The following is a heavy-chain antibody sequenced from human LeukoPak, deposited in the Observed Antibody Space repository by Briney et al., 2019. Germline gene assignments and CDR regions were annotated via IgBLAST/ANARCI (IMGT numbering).Heavy chain of an antibody. Sequence: PGGSLRLSCAASGFTFSSYWMSWVRQAPGKGLEWVANIKQDGSEKYYVDSVKGRFTISRDNAKNSLYLQMNSLRAEDTAVYYCARVWYSSSWYYFDYWGQGTLVTVSS. V-gene: IGHV3-7*01. CDR1: GFTFSSYW. CDR3: ARVWYSSSWYYFDY. D-gene: IGHD6-13*01. J-gene: IGHJ4*02. CDR2: IKQDGSEK.